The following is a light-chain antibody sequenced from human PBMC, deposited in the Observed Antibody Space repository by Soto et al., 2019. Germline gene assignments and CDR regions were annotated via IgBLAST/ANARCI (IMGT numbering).Light chain of an antibody. CDR2: GVS. J-gene: IGKJ1*01. CDR3: QQYGSSPGT. V-gene: IGKV3-20*01. CDR1: QSVSSSY. Sequence: EIVLTQSPGTLSLSQGERATLSCRASQSVSSSYLAWYQQKPGQAPRLLFYGVSSRATGIPDRFSGSGSGTDFTLTISRLEPEDFAVYYCQQYGSSPGTFGQGTKVDIK.